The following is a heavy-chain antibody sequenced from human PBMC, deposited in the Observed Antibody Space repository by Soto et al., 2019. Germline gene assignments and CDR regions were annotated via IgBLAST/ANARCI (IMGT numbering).Heavy chain of an antibody. CDR1: GFTFSNYA. J-gene: IGHJ4*02. Sequence: EVQLLYSGGGLVQPGGSLRLSCAASGFTFSNYAMTWVGQGPGKGLEWVSGISGSGGRSYYADSVKGRFTISRDNSKSTLYLQMNSLTAEDTAVYYCAKAYFVWSSEQPYYFDYWGQGTLVTVSS. D-gene: IGHD3-16*01. V-gene: IGHV3-23*01. CDR2: ISGSGGRS. CDR3: AKAYFVWSSEQPYYFDY.